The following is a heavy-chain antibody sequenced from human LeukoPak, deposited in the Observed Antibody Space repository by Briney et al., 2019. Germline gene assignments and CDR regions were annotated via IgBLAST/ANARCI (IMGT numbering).Heavy chain of an antibody. CDR3: ARRYGYHFDS. Sequence: PGGSLRLSCAASGFTFSNYAMSWVRQAPGKGLEWVTSINAGSSRTDYADAVKGRFTISRDSYDNTVWLQMNSLRAEDTAVYYCARRYGYHFDSWGQGTLVTVSP. V-gene: IGHV3-23*01. J-gene: IGHJ4*02. D-gene: IGHD6-13*01. CDR2: INAGSSRT. CDR1: GFTFSNYA.